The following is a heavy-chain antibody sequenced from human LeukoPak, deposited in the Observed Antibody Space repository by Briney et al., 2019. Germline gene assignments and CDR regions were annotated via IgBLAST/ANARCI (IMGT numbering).Heavy chain of an antibody. Sequence: GGSLRLSCAASGFTFSSYSMSWVRQAPGKGLEWVANIKQDGSEKYYVDSVKGRFTISRDNTKTSLYLQMNSLRAEDTAVYYCARGGFFREVWGQGTLVTVSS. V-gene: IGHV3-7*01. J-gene: IGHJ4*02. CDR3: ARGGFFREV. CDR2: IKQDGSEK. D-gene: IGHD3-22*01. CDR1: GFTFSSYS.